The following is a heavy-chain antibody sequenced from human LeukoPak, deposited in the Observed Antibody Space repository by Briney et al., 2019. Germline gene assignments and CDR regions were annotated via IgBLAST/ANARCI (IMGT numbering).Heavy chain of an antibody. CDR1: GFTFSSNA. V-gene: IGHV3-21*01. CDR3: ARDFMGVSTA. Sequence: PGGSLRLSCAASGFTFSSNAMSWVRQAPGRGREWVSSISSDSNYIYYEDSLKGRFTISRDNARNSLYLQMTSLRAEDTAVYYCARDFMGVSTAWGQGTLVTVSS. D-gene: IGHD3-16*01. CDR2: ISSDSNYI. J-gene: IGHJ4*02.